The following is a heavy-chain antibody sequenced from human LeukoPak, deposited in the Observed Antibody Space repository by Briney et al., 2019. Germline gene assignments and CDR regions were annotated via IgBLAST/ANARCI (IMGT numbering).Heavy chain of an antibody. CDR3: AKDRPNYYESNGHYYRQNGDY. J-gene: IGHJ4*02. Sequence: GGSLRLSCAAPGFNFNIYAMSWVRQAPGKGLEWVSSISSNSVYTYYGDSVKGRFTVSRDNSKNTLYLQMNSLRAEDTAIYYCAKDRPNYYESNGHYYRQNGDYWGQGTLVTVSS. CDR1: GFNFNIYA. D-gene: IGHD3-22*01. CDR2: ISSNSVYT. V-gene: IGHV3-23*01.